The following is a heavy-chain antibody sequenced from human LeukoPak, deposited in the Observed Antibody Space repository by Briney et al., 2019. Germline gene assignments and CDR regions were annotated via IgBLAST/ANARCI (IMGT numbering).Heavy chain of an antibody. CDR2: IKQDGSEK. CDR3: AITSPTTMTTSAAFDI. D-gene: IGHD4-17*01. Sequence: GGSLRLSCAASGFTFSSYWMSWVRQAPGKGLEWVANIKQDGSEKYYVDSVKGRFTISRDNAKNSLYLQMNSLRAEDTAVYYCAITSPTTMTTSAAFDIWSQGTMVTVSS. J-gene: IGHJ3*02. V-gene: IGHV3-7*01. CDR1: GFTFSSYW.